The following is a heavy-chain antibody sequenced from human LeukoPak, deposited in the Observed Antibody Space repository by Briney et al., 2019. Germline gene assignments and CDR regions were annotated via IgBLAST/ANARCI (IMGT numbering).Heavy chain of an antibody. D-gene: IGHD3-10*02. CDR1: GGSISSGGYY. J-gene: IGHJ5*02. V-gene: IGHV4-31*03. Sequence: PSQTLSLTSTVSGGSISSGGYYWSWIRQHPGKGLEWIGYIYYSGSTYYNPSLKSRVTISVDTSKNQFSLKLSSVTAADTAVYYCARLFGEFLNNWFDPWGQGTLVTVSS. CDR3: ARLFGEFLNNWFDP. CDR2: IYYSGST.